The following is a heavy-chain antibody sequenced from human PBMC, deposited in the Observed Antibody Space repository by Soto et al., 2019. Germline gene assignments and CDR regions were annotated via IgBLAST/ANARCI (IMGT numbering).Heavy chain of an antibody. Sequence: SLKISCKGSGYSFTSYWIGWVRQMPSEGLEWMGIIYPGDSDTRYSPSFQGQVTISADKSISTAYLQWSSLKASDTAMYYCASGIVGATGTVWAFDIWGQGTMVTVSS. J-gene: IGHJ3*02. D-gene: IGHD1-26*01. CDR3: ASGIVGATGTVWAFDI. CDR1: GYSFTSYW. CDR2: IYPGDSDT. V-gene: IGHV5-51*01.